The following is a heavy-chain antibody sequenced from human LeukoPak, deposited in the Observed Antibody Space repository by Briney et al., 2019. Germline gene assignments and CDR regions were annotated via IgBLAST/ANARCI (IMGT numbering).Heavy chain of an antibody. CDR3: ARLYYDSSGYPYYFDF. D-gene: IGHD3-22*01. CDR2: LYYSGST. V-gene: IGHV4-59*01. CDR1: GGSISSYY. J-gene: IGHJ4*02. Sequence: SETLSLTCTVSGGSISSYYWSWIRQPPGKGLEWIGYLYYSGSTNCNPSLKSRVTTSVDTSKNQFSLKLSSVAAADTAVYYCARLYYDSSGYPYYFDFWGQGTLVTVSS.